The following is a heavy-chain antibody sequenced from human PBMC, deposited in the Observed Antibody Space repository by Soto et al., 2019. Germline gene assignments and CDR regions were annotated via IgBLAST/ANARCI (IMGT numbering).Heavy chain of an antibody. CDR2: INAGNGNT. J-gene: IGHJ6*02. V-gene: IGHV1-3*01. D-gene: IGHD1-1*01. CDR1: GYTFTSYA. CDR3: ASFGYNWNDGLYYYGMDV. Sequence: QVQLVQSGAEVKKPGASVKVSCKASGYTFTSYAMHWVRQAPGQRLEWMGWINAGNGNTKYSQKFQGXVXXXRXXSANTAYMELSSLRSEDTAVYYCASFGYNWNDGLYYYGMDVWGQGTTVTVSS.